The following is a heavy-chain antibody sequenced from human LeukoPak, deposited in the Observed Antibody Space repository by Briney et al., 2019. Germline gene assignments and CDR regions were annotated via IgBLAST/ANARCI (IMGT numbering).Heavy chain of an antibody. CDR1: GFSFSIYF. V-gene: IGHV3-21*04. CDR3: AKNRGSRRGTFDI. Sequence: GGSLRLSCAASGFSFSIYFMNWVRQAPGKGLEWVSSISRTSEYIHYADSVRGRFAISRDNAKNSLYLHMNSLRAEDTALYYCAKNRGSRRGTFDIWGQGTMVTVSS. J-gene: IGHJ3*02. CDR2: ISRTSEYI. D-gene: IGHD3-10*01.